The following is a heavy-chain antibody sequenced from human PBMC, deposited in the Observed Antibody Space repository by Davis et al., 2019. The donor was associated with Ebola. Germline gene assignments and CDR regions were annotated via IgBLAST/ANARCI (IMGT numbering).Heavy chain of an antibody. CDR2: ISYDGSNK. J-gene: IGHJ4*02. CDR3: AKDLVTMIVVVIGEYYFDY. V-gene: IGHV3-30*18. CDR1: GFTFSSYG. Sequence: GGSLRLSCAASGFTFSSYGMHWVRQAPGKGLEWVAVISYDGSNKYYADSVRGRFTISRDNSKNTLYLQMNSLRAEDTAVYYCAKDLVTMIVVVIGEYYFDYWGQGTLVTVSS. D-gene: IGHD3-22*01.